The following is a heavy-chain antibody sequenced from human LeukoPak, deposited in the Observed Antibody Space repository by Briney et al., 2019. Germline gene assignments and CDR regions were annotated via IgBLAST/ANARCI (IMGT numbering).Heavy chain of an antibody. CDR2: INPDGSAT. V-gene: IGHV3-7*01. J-gene: IGHJ4*02. D-gene: IGHD5-18*01. Sequence: GGSLRLSCAASGFIFSGSWMGWVRQAPGKGLEWVANINPDGSATYYVDSVRGRFTISRGNAKNSLYLRMNSLRAEDTAVYYCATIDMVTFNSWGQGTLVTVSS. CDR3: ATIDMVTFNS. CDR1: GFIFSGSW.